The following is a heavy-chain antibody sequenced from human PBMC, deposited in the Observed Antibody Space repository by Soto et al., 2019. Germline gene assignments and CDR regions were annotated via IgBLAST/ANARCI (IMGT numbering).Heavy chain of an antibody. J-gene: IGHJ6*02. Sequence: WASVKVSCKASGYTFTSYGISWVRQAPGQGLEWMGWISAYNGNTNYAQKLQGRVTMTTDTSTSTAYMELRSLRSDDTAVYYCARDNRDLLWFGEFASYYYYYGMDVWGQGTTVTVSS. CDR1: GYTFTSYG. V-gene: IGHV1-18*01. CDR2: ISAYNGNT. CDR3: ARDNRDLLWFGEFASYYYYYGMDV. D-gene: IGHD3-10*01.